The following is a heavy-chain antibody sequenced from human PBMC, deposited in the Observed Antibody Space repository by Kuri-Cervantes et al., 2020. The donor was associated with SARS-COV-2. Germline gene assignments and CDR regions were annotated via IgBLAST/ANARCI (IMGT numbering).Heavy chain of an antibody. CDR1: GFTVSSNY. V-gene: IGHV3-53*01. Sequence: GESLKISCAASGFTVSSNYMSWVRQAPGKGLEWVSVIYSGGSTYYADSVKGRFTISRDNAKNSLYPQMNSLRAEDTAVYYCARDYDFWSGYFGLVPYDHREYYFDYWGQGTLVTVSS. D-gene: IGHD3-3*01. J-gene: IGHJ4*02. CDR3: ARDYDFWSGYFGLVPYDHREYYFDY. CDR2: IYSGGST.